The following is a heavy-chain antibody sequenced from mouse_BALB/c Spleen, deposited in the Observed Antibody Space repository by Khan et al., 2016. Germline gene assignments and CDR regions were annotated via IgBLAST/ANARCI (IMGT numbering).Heavy chain of an antibody. V-gene: IGHV14-3*02. Sequence: VQLKESGAELVRPGASVKLSCTASGFNIKDTYMHWVKQRPEQGLEWIGRIDPANGNTKYDPKFQGKATITAETSSNTAYLQLSSLTSEDTAVYYCARAPYDDDVGFAYWGQGTLVTVSA. J-gene: IGHJ3*01. CDR3: ARAPYDDDVGFAY. D-gene: IGHD2-4*01. CDR1: GFNIKDTY. CDR2: IDPANGNT.